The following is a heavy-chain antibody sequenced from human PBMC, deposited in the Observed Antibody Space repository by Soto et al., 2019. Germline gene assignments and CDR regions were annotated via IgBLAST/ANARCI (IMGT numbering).Heavy chain of an antibody. V-gene: IGHV3-23*01. CDR2: ISGSGGST. CDR1: GFTFSSYA. J-gene: IGHJ5*02. D-gene: IGHD3-10*01. Sequence: GGSLRLSCAASGFTFSSYAMSWVRQAPGKGLEWVSAISGSGGSTYYADSVKGRFAISRDNSKNTLYLQMNSLRAEDTAVYYCAKTPRGGYYGSGSYQGGWFDPWGQGTLVTAPQ. CDR3: AKTPRGGYYGSGSYQGGWFDP.